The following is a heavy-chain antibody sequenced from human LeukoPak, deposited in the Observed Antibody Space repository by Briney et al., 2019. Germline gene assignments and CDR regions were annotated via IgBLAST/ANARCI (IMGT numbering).Heavy chain of an antibody. CDR2: INAGGEDP. Sequence: ASVKLSCKASRDMLNSDHIHWVRQAPGEGLEWMGVINAGGEDPKFAQNFQGRVDLTWDTSTNTIYMELARLRSEDTAVYYCTRAKVPPRPTWFGSWGQGTLVTVSS. D-gene: IGHD3-10*01. CDR1: RDMLNSDH. J-gene: IGHJ5*01. V-gene: IGHV1-46*02. CDR3: TRAKVPPRPTWFGS.